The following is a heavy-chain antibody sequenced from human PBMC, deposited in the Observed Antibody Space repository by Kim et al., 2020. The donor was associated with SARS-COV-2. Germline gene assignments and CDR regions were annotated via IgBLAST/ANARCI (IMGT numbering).Heavy chain of an antibody. D-gene: IGHD3-10*01. J-gene: IGHJ5*01. CDR2: ISYDGSNK. CDR1: GFTFSSYA. V-gene: IGHV3-30*04. Sequence: GGSLRLSCAASGFTFSSYAMHWVRQAPGKGLEWVAVISYDGSNKYYADSVKGRFTISRDNSKNTLYLQMNSLRAEDTAVYYCARDLEVTMVRGEFDYWG. CDR3: ARDLEVTMVRGEFDY.